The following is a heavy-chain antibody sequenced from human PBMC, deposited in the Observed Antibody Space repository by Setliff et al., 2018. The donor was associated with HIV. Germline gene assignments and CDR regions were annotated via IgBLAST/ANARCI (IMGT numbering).Heavy chain of an antibody. D-gene: IGHD4-4*01. CDR2: ISSSSSTI. CDR1: GFTFSSYS. V-gene: IGHV3-48*01. J-gene: IGHJ3*02. Sequence: GGSLRLSCAASGFTFSSYSMNWVRQAPGKGLEWVSYISSSSSTIYYADSVKGRFTISRENAKNSLYLQMNSLTAGDTAVYFCAGIGDYSISGVAFHIWGQGTMVTVSS. CDR3: AGIGDYSISGVAFHI.